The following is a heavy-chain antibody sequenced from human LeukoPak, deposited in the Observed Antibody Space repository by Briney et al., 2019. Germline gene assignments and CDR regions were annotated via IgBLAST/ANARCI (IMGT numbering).Heavy chain of an antibody. V-gene: IGHV4-34*01. J-gene: IGHJ5*02. CDR3: ARGRIFIGGYCSGGSCYSVHNWFDP. Sequence: PSETLSLTCAVYGGSFSGYYWSWIRQPPGKGLEWIGEINHSGSTNYNPSLKSRVTISVDTSKNQFSLKLSSVTAADTAVYYCARGRIFIGGYCSGGSCYSVHNWFDPWGQGTLVTVSS. D-gene: IGHD2-15*01. CDR1: GGSFSGYY. CDR2: INHSGST.